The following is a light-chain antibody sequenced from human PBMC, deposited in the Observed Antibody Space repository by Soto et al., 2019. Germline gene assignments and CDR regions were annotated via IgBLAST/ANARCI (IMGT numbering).Light chain of an antibody. J-gene: IGKJ5*01. V-gene: IGKV3-15*01. CDR2: GVS. Sequence: EIVMMQSPATLAVSPGEGVTLSFRASQLFSSNLAWYQHKPGQAPRLLIYGVSTRDTGVPDRFSGSASGTEFTLTISSLQSEDFAVYYCQQYNNWSRTFGQGTRLEIK. CDR3: QQYNNWSRT. CDR1: QLFSSN.